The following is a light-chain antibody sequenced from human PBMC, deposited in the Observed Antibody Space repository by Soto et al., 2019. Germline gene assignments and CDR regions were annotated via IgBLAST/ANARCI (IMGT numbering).Light chain of an antibody. CDR1: QSVSSY. CDR2: DAS. Sequence: EIVLTQSPATLSLSPGERATLSFRASQSVSSYLAWYQQKPGQAPRLLIYDASNRATGIPARFSGSGSGTDFTLTNSSLEPEDFAVYYCQQRSNWPLTFGQGTRLEIK. CDR3: QQRSNWPLT. V-gene: IGKV3-11*01. J-gene: IGKJ5*01.